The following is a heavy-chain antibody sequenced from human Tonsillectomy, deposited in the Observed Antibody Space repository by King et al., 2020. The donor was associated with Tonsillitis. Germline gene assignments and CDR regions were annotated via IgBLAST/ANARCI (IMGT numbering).Heavy chain of an antibody. V-gene: IGHV3-23*01. CDR1: GFTFSSYA. J-gene: IGHJ2*01. CDR2: ISGGGGST. Sequence: VQLLESGGGLVQPGGSLRLPCEASGFTFSSYAMSWVRQAPGKGLEWVSAISGGGGSTYYADSVKGRFTISRDNSKNTLYLQMTSLRADDTAVYYCAKAPSNYDWYFDLWGRGTLVTVSS. D-gene: IGHD4-11*01. CDR3: AKAPSNYDWYFDL.